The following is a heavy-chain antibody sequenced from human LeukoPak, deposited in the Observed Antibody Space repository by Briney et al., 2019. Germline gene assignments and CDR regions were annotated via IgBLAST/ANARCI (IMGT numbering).Heavy chain of an antibody. CDR2: ISSSSSYI. CDR3: ARARDIVVVPAARTNYYYYGMDV. V-gene: IGHV3-21*01. D-gene: IGHD2-2*01. Sequence: GGSLRLSCAASGFTFSSHSMNWVRQAPGKGLEWVSSISSSSSYIYYADSVKGRFTISRDNAKNSLYLQMNSLRAEDTAVYYCARARDIVVVPAARTNYYYYGMDVWGQGTTVTVSS. CDR1: GFTFSSHS. J-gene: IGHJ6*02.